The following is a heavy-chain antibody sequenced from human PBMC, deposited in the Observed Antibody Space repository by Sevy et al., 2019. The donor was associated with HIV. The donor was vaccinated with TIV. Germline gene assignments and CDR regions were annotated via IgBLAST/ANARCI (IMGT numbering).Heavy chain of an antibody. Sequence: SETLSLTCTVSGDSINTYYWSWIRQPPGKGLEWIGYVSHSGNTNYNPSLKSRVSMSVDTSTNQFSLKVKSVTAAGTAVYYCARLRWDLVVVPGATPGCYFDSWGQGTLVTVSS. J-gene: IGHJ4*02. CDR1: GDSINTYY. CDR2: VSHSGNT. D-gene: IGHD2-2*02. CDR3: ARLRWDLVVVPGATPGCYFDS. V-gene: IGHV4-59*08.